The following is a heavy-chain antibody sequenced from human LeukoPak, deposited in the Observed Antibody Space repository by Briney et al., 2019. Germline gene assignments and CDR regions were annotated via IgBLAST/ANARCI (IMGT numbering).Heavy chain of an antibody. CDR1: GFTFSNAW. CDR3: TTNLRYFDRLSEITQLDY. CDR2: IKSKTDGGTT. D-gene: IGHD3-9*01. V-gene: IGHV3-15*01. Sequence: PGGSLRLSCAASGFTFSNAWMSWVRQAPGKGLEWVGRIKSKTDGGTTDYAAPVKGRFTISRDDSKNTLYLQMNSLKTEDTAVYYCTTNLRYFDRLSEITQLDYWGQGTLVTVSS. J-gene: IGHJ4*02.